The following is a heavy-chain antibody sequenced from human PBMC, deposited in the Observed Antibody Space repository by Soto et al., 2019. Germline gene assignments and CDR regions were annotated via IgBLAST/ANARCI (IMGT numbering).Heavy chain of an antibody. J-gene: IGHJ3*02. D-gene: IGHD3-16*01. CDR1: GFTFSSYS. CDR2: ISSSSSYI. CDR3: ARDYPLMITFGGASARSAFDI. V-gene: IGHV3-21*01. Sequence: GGSLRLSCAASGFTFSSYSMNWVRQAPGKGLEWVSSISSSSSYIYYADSVKGRFTISRDNAKNSLYLQMNSLRAEDTAVYYCARDYPLMITFGGASARSAFDIWGQGTMVTVSS.